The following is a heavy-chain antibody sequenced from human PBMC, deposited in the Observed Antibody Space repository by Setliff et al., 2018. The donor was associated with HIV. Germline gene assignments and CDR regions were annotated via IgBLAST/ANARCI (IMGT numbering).Heavy chain of an antibody. CDR3: ARDGPIAAAGTEGLWFDP. CDR2: ITPIVDKT. J-gene: IGHJ5*02. V-gene: IGHV1-69*13. D-gene: IGHD6-13*01. CDR1: GGTFSSHA. Sequence: SVKVSCKASGGTFSSHAINWVRQAPGQGLEWMGGITPIVDKTNYAQKFQGRVTITADESTSTAYMELSSLRSEDTAVYYCARDGPIAAAGTEGLWFDPWGQGTLVTVSS.